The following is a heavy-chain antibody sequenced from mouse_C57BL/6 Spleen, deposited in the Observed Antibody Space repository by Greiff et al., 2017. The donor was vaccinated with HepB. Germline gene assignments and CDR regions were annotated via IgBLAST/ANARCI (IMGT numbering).Heavy chain of an antibody. CDR1: GYTFTSYW. V-gene: IGHV1-59*01. CDR2: IDPSDSYT. CDR3: ARGGVYDGYYGGY. D-gene: IGHD2-3*01. Sequence: QVQLQQPGAELVRPGTSVKLSCKASGYTFTSYWMHWVKQRPGQGLEWIGVIDPSDSYTNYNQKFKGKATLTVDTSSSTAYMQLSSLTSEDSAVYYCARGGVYDGYYGGYWGQGTTLTVSS. J-gene: IGHJ2*01.